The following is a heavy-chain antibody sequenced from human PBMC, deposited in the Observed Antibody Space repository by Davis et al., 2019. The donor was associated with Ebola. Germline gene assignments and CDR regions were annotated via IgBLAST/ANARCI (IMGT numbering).Heavy chain of an antibody. D-gene: IGHD3-3*01. J-gene: IGHJ5*02. CDR3: ARHRGGGYDFWSGYYTGLLGWFDP. V-gene: IGHV4-59*08. Sequence: GSLRLSCTVSGGSISSYYWSWIRQPPGKGLEWIGYIYYSESTNYNPSLKSRVTISVDTSKNQFSLKLSSVTAADTAVYYCARHRGGGYDFWSGYYTGLLGWFDPWGQGTLVTVSS. CDR1: GGSISSYY. CDR2: IYYSEST.